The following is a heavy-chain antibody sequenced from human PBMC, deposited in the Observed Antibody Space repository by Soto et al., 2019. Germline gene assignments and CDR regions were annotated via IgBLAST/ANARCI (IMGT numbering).Heavy chain of an antibody. CDR3: APTQRRVAYGYLPLSYFDY. Sequence: PSETLSLTCTVSGGSISSGGYYRSWFRQHPGKGLEWIGYIYYSGSTYYNPSPKSRVTLSVDTSKNPFPLQLSPVPAAYTAVYHFAPTQRRVAYGYLPLSYFDYWGPGALVTIFS. CDR1: GGSISSGGYY. D-gene: IGHD5-12*01. V-gene: IGHV4-31*03. J-gene: IGHJ4*02. CDR2: IYYSGST.